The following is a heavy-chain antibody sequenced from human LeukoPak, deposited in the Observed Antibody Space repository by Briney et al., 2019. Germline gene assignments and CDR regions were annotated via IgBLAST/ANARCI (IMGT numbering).Heavy chain of an antibody. D-gene: IGHD1-7*01. Sequence: PSETLSLTCAVYGGSFSGYYWSWIRQPPGKGLEWIGEINHSGSTNYNPSLKSRVTMSVDTSKSQVSLKLSSMTAADTAVYYCARGLELLDWGQGTLVTVSS. CDR2: INHSGST. J-gene: IGHJ4*02. V-gene: IGHV4-34*01. CDR1: GGSFSGYY. CDR3: ARGLELLD.